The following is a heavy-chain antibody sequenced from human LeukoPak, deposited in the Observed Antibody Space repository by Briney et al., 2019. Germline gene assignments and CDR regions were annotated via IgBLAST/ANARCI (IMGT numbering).Heavy chain of an antibody. CDR2: MFQSGST. CDR1: GYSISSGYY. CDR3: ARKGILQTWYFDL. Sequence: SETLSLTCTVSGYSISSGYYWGWIRQPPRRGLEWIASMFQSGSTYYNPSLKSRVTISVDTSQNQFSLKLSSVTAADTAVYYCARKGILQTWYFDLWGRGTLVTVSS. J-gene: IGHJ2*01. V-gene: IGHV4-38-2*02.